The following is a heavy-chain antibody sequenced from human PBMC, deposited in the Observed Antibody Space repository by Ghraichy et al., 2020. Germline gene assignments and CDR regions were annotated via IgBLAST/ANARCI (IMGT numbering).Heavy chain of an antibody. V-gene: IGHV3-30*04. CDR2: ISYDGSNK. D-gene: IGHD5-18*01. CDR1: GFTFSSYA. Sequence: LSLTCAASGFTFSSYAMHWVRQAPGKGLEWVAVISYDGSNKYYADSVKGRFTISRDNSKNTLYLQMNSLRAEDTAVYYCARDKSAGWIQLWLPGLGASWTGDYWGQGTLVTVSS. J-gene: IGHJ4*02. CDR3: ARDKSAGWIQLWLPGLGASWTGDY.